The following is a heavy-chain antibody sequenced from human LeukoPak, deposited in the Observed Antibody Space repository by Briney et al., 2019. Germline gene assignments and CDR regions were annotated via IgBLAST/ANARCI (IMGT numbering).Heavy chain of an antibody. CDR3: AKAYCSGGSCYPFDY. CDR2: ISGSGGST. J-gene: IGHJ4*02. V-gene: IGHV3-23*01. Sequence: PGGSLRLSCAASGFTFSSYGMSWVRQAPGKGLELVSAISGSGGSTYYADSVKGRFTISRGNSKNTLYLQMSSLRAEDTAVYYCAKAYCSGGSCYPFDYWGQGTLVTVSS. D-gene: IGHD2-15*01. CDR1: GFTFSSYG.